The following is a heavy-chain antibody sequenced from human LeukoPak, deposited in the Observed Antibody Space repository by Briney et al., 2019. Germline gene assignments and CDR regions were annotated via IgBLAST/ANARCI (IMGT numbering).Heavy chain of an antibody. D-gene: IGHD5-18*01. V-gene: IGHV1-2*02. J-gene: IGHJ5*02. CDR1: GYTFTGYY. CDR2: INPNSGGT. CDR3: ARAGTGYSSMQFDP. Sequence: ASVKVSCKASGYTFTGYYMHWVRQAPGQGLEWMGWINPNSGGTNYAQKFQGRVTMTRDTSISTAYMELSRLRSDDTAVYYCARAGTGYSSMQFDPWGQGTLVTVSS.